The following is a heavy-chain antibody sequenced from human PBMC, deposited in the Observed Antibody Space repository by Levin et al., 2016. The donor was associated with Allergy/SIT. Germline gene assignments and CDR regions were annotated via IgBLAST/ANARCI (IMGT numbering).Heavy chain of an antibody. CDR1: GFSVSSNY. J-gene: IGHJ3*02. V-gene: IGHV3-66*01. Sequence: GESLKISCAVSGFSVSSNYMSWVRQAPGKGLEWVSLIYSVGSTYYADSVKGRFTISRDNSKNTLYLEMNYLRAEDTAVYYCARDDYNYVWGSYRYTVPSAFDIWGQGTVVTVSS. CDR3: ARDDYNYVWGSYRYTVPSAFDI. D-gene: IGHD3-16*02. CDR2: IYSVGST.